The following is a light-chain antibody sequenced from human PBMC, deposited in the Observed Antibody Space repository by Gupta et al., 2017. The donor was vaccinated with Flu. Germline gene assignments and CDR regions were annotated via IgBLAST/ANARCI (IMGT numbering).Light chain of an antibody. CDR2: DDY. V-gene: IGLV3-21*02. J-gene: IGLJ1*01. CDR1: NIGRVS. CDR3: QVWDSRSDQYV. Sequence: STVVPQTPAVSCAPSQTATIACGGNNIGRVSVHWYRQKPGQAPMLVVYDDYARPSGIPERFSGSNSGNMATLTIRRVEAGDEADYYCQVWDSRSDQYVFGAGTKVTVL.